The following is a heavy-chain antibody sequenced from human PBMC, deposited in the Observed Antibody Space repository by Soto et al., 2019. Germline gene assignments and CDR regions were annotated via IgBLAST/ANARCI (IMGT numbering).Heavy chain of an antibody. CDR1: GGTLSTYT. D-gene: IGHD6-19*01. J-gene: IGHJ4*02. Sequence: QGLLVQSGAEVKKPGSSVKVSCEAPGGTLSTYTLTWLRQAPGQGPEWMGRIIPALDTEDYAQQFQGRVTFTADTSTSTAYMELHSLRSDDTAVYYCAAVAGTSAFVGYFEYWGQGTLVTV. CDR2: IIPALDTE. V-gene: IGHV1-69*08. CDR3: AAVAGTSAFVGYFEY.